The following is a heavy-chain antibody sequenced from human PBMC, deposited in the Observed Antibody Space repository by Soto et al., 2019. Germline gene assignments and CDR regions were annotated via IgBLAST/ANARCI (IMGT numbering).Heavy chain of an antibody. D-gene: IGHD2-2*01. V-gene: IGHV4-39*01. Sequence: LETLSLTCTVPSRSINNKNYHLGWIPQPPGKGLEWIGSIYYSGSTYSNPSLKSRVTISVDTSKDQFSLKLSSVTAADTAVYYCARHDGYCSSTSCYESWFDPWGQGTLVTVSS. CDR3: ARHDGYCSSTSCYESWFDP. CDR1: SRSINNKNYH. CDR2: IYYSGST. J-gene: IGHJ5*02.